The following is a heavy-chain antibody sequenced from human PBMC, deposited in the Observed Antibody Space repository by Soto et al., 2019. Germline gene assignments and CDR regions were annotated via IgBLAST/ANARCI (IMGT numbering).Heavy chain of an antibody. J-gene: IGHJ5*02. Sequence: QTQLQESGPGLVKPSETLSLTCTVSDGSISSYYWSWIRQPQGKGLEWIGYIYYSGSTNYNPSLKSRVTISVDTTKNQFSLKLSSVAAADTAVYYCARAIAVAGTFWFDPWGQGTLVTVSS. D-gene: IGHD6-19*01. CDR1: DGSISSYY. V-gene: IGHV4-59*08. CDR3: ARAIAVAGTFWFDP. CDR2: IYYSGST.